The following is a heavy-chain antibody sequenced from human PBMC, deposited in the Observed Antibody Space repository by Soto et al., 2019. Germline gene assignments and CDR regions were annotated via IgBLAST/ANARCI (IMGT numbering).Heavy chain of an antibody. Sequence: GASVKVSCKASGYTFTSYGISWVRQAPGQGLEWMGGIIPIFGTANYAQKFQGRVTITADESTSTAYMELSSLRSEDTAVYYCVRVAGPGYFQHWGQGTLVTVSS. CDR1: GYTFTSYG. CDR2: IIPIFGTA. D-gene: IGHD2-15*01. V-gene: IGHV1-69*13. CDR3: VRVAGPGYFQH. J-gene: IGHJ1*01.